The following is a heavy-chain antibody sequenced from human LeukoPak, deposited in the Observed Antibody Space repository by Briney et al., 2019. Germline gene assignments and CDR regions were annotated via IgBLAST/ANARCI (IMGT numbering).Heavy chain of an antibody. Sequence: GGSLRLSCVASGFTFSSYSMNWVRQAPGKGLEWISYISSSISDIYYADSVKGRFTISRDNAKNSLYLQVNSLRDEDTAVYYCARAAEIAAVPQPDYWGQGTLVTVSS. V-gene: IGHV3-48*02. D-gene: IGHD6-13*01. CDR3: ARAAEIAAVPQPDY. CDR2: ISSSISDI. CDR1: GFTFSSYS. J-gene: IGHJ4*02.